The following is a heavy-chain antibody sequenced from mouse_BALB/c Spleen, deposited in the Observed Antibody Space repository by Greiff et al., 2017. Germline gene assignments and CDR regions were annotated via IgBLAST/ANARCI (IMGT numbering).Heavy chain of an antibody. CDR3: AIEGGDSWFAY. CDR1: GFSLTSYG. D-gene: IGHD2-13*01. CDR2: IWAGGST. Sequence: QVQLQQSGPGLVAPSQSLSITCTVSGFSLTSYGVHWVRQPPGKGLEWLGVIWAGGSTNYNSALMSRLSISKDNSNSQVFLKMNSLQTDDTAMYYCAIEGGDSWFAYWGQGTLVTVSA. J-gene: IGHJ3*01. V-gene: IGHV2-9*02.